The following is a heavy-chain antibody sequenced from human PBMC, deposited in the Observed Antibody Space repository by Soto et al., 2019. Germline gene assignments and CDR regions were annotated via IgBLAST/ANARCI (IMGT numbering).Heavy chain of an antibody. CDR1: GFNFSNHW. CDR2: ITSDGKSK. D-gene: IGHD2-21*02. CDR3: ARESGDWPLNWFDP. Sequence: GGSLRLSCAASGFNFSNHWMHWVRQRPAEGLVWVSRITSDGKSKAYAESVKGRFTISRDNAKNTLYLQMNGLTAEDTAVYYCARESGDWPLNWFDPWGQGTLVTVSS. V-gene: IGHV3-74*01. J-gene: IGHJ5*02.